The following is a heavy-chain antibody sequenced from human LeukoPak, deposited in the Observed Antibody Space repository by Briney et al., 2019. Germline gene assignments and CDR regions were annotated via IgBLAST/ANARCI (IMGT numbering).Heavy chain of an antibody. CDR2: IYSGGST. J-gene: IGHJ4*02. CDR3: ARRGGSGWRFDY. D-gene: IGHD6-19*01. CDR1: GDSISSSPYY. V-gene: IGHV4-39*01. Sequence: PSETLSLTCTVSGDSISSSPYYWGWIRQPPGKGLEWIGSIYSGGSTYYNPSLKSRVTISVDTSKNQFSLKLSSVAAADTAVYYCARRGGSGWRFDYWGQGTLITVSS.